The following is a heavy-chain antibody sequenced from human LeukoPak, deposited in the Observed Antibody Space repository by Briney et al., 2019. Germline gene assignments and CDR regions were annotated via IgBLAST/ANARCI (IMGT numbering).Heavy chain of an antibody. D-gene: IGHD3-10*01. J-gene: IGHJ5*02. Sequence: GGSLRLSCAASGFTFSSYWMHWVRQAPGKGRVWVSRIKNDGTSTMYADSVKGRFTISRDNAKNTLYLQMNSLRAEDTAVYYCAGSAAANWFDPWGQGTLVTVSS. CDR1: GFTFSSYW. CDR2: IKNDGTST. V-gene: IGHV3-74*03. CDR3: AGSAAANWFDP.